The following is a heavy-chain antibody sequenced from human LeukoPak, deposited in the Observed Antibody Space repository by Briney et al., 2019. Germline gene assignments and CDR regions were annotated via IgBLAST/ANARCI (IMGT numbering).Heavy chain of an antibody. J-gene: IGHJ4*02. Sequence: SETLSLTCAVYGGSFSGYYWSWIRQPPGKGLEWIGEINHSRSTNYNPSLKSRVTISVDTSKNQFSLKLSSVTAADTAVYYCARGRPRGYSYGFPFDYWGQGTLVTVSS. D-gene: IGHD5-18*01. CDR3: ARGRPRGYSYGFPFDY. CDR2: INHSRST. CDR1: GGSFSGYY. V-gene: IGHV4-34*01.